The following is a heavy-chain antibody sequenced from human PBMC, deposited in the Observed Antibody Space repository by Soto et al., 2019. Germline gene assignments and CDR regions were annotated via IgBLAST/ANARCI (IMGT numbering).Heavy chain of an antibody. CDR2: IYYSGIT. J-gene: IGHJ4*02. CDR1: GGPVSSGSYY. Sequence: SETLSLTCTVSGGPVSSGSYYWSWIRQPPGKGLEWIGYIYYSGITNYNPSLKSRVTISVDTSKNQFSLKLSSVTAADTAVYYCARLIDYFDYWGQGTLVTVSS. V-gene: IGHV4-61*01. CDR3: ARLIDYFDY.